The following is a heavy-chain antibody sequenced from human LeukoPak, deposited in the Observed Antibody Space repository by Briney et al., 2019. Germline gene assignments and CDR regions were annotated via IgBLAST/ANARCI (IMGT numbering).Heavy chain of an antibody. D-gene: IGHD2-15*01. J-gene: IGHJ4*02. CDR2: INNDGSRT. V-gene: IGHV3-74*01. Sequence: GGSLRLSCAASGFTFSSYWMHWVRQAPGKGLVWVSRINNDGSRTTYADSVKGRLTISRDNAKNTLYLQMNSLRAEDTAVYYCARDYGGSCGYWGQGTLVTVSS. CDR3: ARDYGGSCGY. CDR1: GFTFSSYW.